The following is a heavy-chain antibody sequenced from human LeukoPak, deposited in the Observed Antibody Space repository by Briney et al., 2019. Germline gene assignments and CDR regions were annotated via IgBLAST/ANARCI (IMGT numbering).Heavy chain of an antibody. V-gene: IGHV1-69*13. CDR1: GGTFSSYA. J-gene: IGHJ4*02. D-gene: IGHD3-16*01. CDR3: ARGRRSPPVFGVFDY. CDR2: IIPIFGTA. Sequence: ASVKVSCTASGGTFSSYAISWVRQAPGQGPEWMGGIIPIFGTANYAQKFQGRVTITADESTSTAYMELSSLRSEDTAVYYCARGRRSPPVFGVFDYWGQGTLVTVSS.